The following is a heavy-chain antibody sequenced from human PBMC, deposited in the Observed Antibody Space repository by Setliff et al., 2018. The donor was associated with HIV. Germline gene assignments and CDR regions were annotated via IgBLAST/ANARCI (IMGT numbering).Heavy chain of an antibody. CDR1: GGSLISGGYY. CDR2: IYTSGST. D-gene: IGHD2-15*01. Sequence: SETLSLTCSVSGGSLISGGYYWSWIRQPAGKALEWIGRIYTSGSTNYNPSLESRISISLDTSKNQFSLKLTSVTAADTAVYYCAREAAHCSGDTCQFTFDSWGQGTLVTVSS. V-gene: IGHV4-61*02. J-gene: IGHJ4*02. CDR3: AREAAHCSGDTCQFTFDS.